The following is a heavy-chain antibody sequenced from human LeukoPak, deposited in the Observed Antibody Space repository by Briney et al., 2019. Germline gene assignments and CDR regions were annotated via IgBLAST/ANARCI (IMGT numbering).Heavy chain of an antibody. CDR1: GFTFSSYW. Sequence: TGGSLRLSCAASGFTFSSYWMSWVRQAPGKGLEWVANIKQDGSEKYYVDSVKGRFTISRDNAKNSLYLQMNSLRAEDTAVYYCARASLNYYDYVWGIYAFDIWGQGTMVTVSS. CDR3: ARASLNYYDYVWGIYAFDI. D-gene: IGHD3-16*01. CDR2: IKQDGSEK. J-gene: IGHJ3*02. V-gene: IGHV3-7*01.